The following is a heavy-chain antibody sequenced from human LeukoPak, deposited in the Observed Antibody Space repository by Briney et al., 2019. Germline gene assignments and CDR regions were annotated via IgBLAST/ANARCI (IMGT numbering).Heavy chain of an antibody. CDR1: GFTVSSNY. Sequence: GGSLRLSCAASGFTVSSNYMSWVRQAPGKGLEWVSVIYSGGSTYYADSVKGRYTISRDSSKNTLYLQMNSLRAEDTAVYYCARAWSGGYFDYWGQGTLVTVSS. CDR3: ARAWSGGYFDY. CDR2: IYSGGST. J-gene: IGHJ4*02. D-gene: IGHD3-3*01. V-gene: IGHV3-66*01.